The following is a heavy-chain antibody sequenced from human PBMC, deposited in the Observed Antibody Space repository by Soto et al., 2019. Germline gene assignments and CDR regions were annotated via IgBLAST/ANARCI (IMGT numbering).Heavy chain of an antibody. V-gene: IGHV1-69*06. J-gene: IGHJ5*02. Sequence: SVKVSFKASGGTFSSYAISWVRQAPGQGLEWMGGIIPIFGTANYAQKFQGRVTITADKSTSTAYMELSSLRSEDTAVYYCARDKLEQGWFDPWGQGTLVTVSS. CDR2: IIPIFGTA. CDR1: GGTFSSYA. D-gene: IGHD1-1*01. CDR3: ARDKLEQGWFDP.